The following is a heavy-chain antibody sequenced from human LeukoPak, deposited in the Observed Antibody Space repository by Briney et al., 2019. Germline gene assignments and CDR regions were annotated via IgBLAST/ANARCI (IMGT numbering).Heavy chain of an antibody. V-gene: IGHV3-23*01. D-gene: IGHD2-21*02. CDR1: GFTFSNCA. CDR2: ISGSGGST. Sequence: GGSLRLSCAASGFTFSNCAMSWVRQAPGKGLEWVSAISGSGGSTYYAGSVKGRFTISRDNSKNTLYLQMNSLRAEDTAVYYCARDGCGGDCYLADYWGQGTLVTVSS. J-gene: IGHJ4*02. CDR3: ARDGCGGDCYLADY.